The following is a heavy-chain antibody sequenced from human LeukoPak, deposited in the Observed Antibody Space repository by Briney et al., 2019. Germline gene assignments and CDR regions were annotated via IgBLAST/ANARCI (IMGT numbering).Heavy chain of an antibody. CDR3: ARQTSSSWFARFDP. J-gene: IGHJ5*02. V-gene: IGHV4-39*01. Sequence: SETLSLTCTVSGGSISSSNYYWTWIRQPPGKGLEWIGTIYYSGNNYHNPSLKSRVTISVDTSKNQFSLKLSSVTAADTAVYYCARQTSSSWFARFDPWGRGTLVTVSS. D-gene: IGHD6-13*01. CDR1: GGSISSSNYY. CDR2: IYYSGNN.